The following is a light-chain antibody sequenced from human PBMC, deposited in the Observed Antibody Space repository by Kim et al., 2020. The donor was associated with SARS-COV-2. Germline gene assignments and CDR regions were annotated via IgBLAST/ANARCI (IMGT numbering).Light chain of an antibody. J-gene: IGKJ1*01. CDR3: QQYKNWPTWT. CDR1: QSGSSN. V-gene: IGKV3-15*01. CDR2: GAS. Sequence: SRGESATLSSRASQSGSSNLAWYQQRPGQARRLINDGASTRATGIADRCSGSGSGTEFTLTSSRLQDEDFAVYYCQQYKNWPTWTFGEGTKVDIK.